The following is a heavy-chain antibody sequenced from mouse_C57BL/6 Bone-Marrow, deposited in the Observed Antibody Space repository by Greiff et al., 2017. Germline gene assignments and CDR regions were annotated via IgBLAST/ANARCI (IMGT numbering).Heavy chain of an antibody. V-gene: IGHV1-63*01. J-gene: IGHJ2*01. CDR2: IYPGGGYT. CDR1: GYTFPNYW. CDR3: ARGDGYYFFDY. D-gene: IGHD2-3*01. Sequence: QVQLQQSGAELVRPGTSVKMSCKASGYTFPNYWIGWAKQRPGHGLEWIGDIYPGGGYTNYNEKFKGKATLTVAKSSSTSYMQFSSLTSEDSAISYCARGDGYYFFDYWGQGTTLTVSS.